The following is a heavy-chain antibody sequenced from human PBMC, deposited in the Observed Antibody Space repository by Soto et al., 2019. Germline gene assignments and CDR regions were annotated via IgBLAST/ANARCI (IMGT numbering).Heavy chain of an antibody. J-gene: IGHJ6*02. Sequence: QVQLQQWGAGLLKPSETLSLTCAVYGGSFSGYYWSWIRQPPGKGLEWIGEINHSGSTKYNPSLKSRVTISVDASKNQFSLKLSSVTAADTAVYYCARLPGWGVGATPYYYYYGMDVWGQGTTVTVSS. CDR1: GGSFSGYY. CDR2: INHSGST. CDR3: ARLPGWGVGATPYYYYYGMDV. D-gene: IGHD1-26*01. V-gene: IGHV4-34*01.